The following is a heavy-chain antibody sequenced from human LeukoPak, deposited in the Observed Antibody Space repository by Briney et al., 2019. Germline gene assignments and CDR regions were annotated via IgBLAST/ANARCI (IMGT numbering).Heavy chain of an antibody. CDR3: ARVAGYAFDI. J-gene: IGHJ3*02. CDR2: IYYSGST. CDR1: GGSISSYY. Sequence: SETLSLTCTVSGGSISSYYWSWIRQPRGKGLEWIGYIYYSGSTNYNPSLKSRVTISVDTSKNQFSLKLSSVTAADTAVYYCARVAGYAFDIWGQGTMVTVSS. V-gene: IGHV4-59*01.